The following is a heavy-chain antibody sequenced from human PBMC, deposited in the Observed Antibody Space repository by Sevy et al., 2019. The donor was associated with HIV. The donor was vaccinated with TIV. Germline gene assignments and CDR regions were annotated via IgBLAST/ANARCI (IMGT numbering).Heavy chain of an antibody. CDR2: ITPILGTV. J-gene: IGHJ4*02. CDR3: ARGGGNGWYYFDY. V-gene: IGHV1-69*13. Sequence: ASVKVSCKASGGTFSSYGISWVRQAPGQGLEWMGGITPILGTVNYAQKFQGRVTITADESTKTAYMELGSLRSEDTAVYYCARGGGNGWYYFDYWGQETLVTVSS. CDR1: GGTFSSYG. D-gene: IGHD6-19*01.